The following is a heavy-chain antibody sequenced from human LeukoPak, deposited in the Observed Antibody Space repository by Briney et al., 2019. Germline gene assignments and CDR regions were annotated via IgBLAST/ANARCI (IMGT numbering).Heavy chain of an antibody. CDR2: INSSSSYI. V-gene: IGHV3-21*01. J-gene: IGHJ4*02. Sequence: PGRSLRLSCAASGFTFSSYSMNWVRQAPGKGLEWVSSINSSSSYIYYADSVKGRFTISRDNAKNSLYLQMNSLRAEDTAVYYCARGPSGYHNTGGQGTLVTVSS. D-gene: IGHD5-12*01. CDR1: GFTFSSYS. CDR3: ARGPSGYHNT.